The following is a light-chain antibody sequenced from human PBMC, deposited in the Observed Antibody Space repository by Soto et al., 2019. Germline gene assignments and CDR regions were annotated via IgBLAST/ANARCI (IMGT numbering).Light chain of an antibody. CDR3: QQYNDSLPPLT. J-gene: IGKJ4*01. Sequence: DIVLTQSPATVSVSPGERATLSCRASQSVSSNLAWYQHKVGQAPRLLIYGASTRVTGVPARFSGSGSGTAFTLTISYLKSEDFGIYYCQQYNDSLPPLTFGGGTKVEI. CDR1: QSVSSN. V-gene: IGKV3-15*01. CDR2: GAS.